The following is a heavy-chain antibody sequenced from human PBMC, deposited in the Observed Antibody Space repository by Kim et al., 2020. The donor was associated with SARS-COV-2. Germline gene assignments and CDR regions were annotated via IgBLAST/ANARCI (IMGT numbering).Heavy chain of an antibody. CDR3: AREIYRDYGSDY. CDR1: GFTFSNYW. J-gene: IGHJ4*02. CDR2: SSPDGGTT. D-gene: IGHD4-17*01. Sequence: GGSLRLSCAASGFTFSNYWMHWVRQAPGKGLVWVSRSSPDGGTTIYADAVKGRFTISRDKAKSTLYLQMNGLRVEDTAVYYCAREIYRDYGSDYWGQGTLVTVSS. V-gene: IGHV3-74*01.